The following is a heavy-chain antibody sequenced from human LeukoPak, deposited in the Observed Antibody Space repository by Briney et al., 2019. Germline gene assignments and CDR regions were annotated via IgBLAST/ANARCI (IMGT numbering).Heavy chain of an antibody. CDR2: IYHSGST. V-gene: IGHV4-30-2*01. Sequence: PSQTLSLTCTVSGGSISSGGYYWSWIRQPPGKGLEWIGYIYHSGSTYYNPSLKSRVTMSVDSAKNQFSLKLNSVTAADTATYYCVRQGANSGYYLFDYWGQGHLVIVSS. CDR1: GGSISSGGYY. J-gene: IGHJ4*02. CDR3: VRQGANSGYYLFDY. D-gene: IGHD3-3*01.